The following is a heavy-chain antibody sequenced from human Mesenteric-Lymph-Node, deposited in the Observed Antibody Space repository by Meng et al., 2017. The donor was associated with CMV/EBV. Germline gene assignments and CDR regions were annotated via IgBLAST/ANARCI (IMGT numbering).Heavy chain of an antibody. V-gene: IGHV4-59*01. D-gene: IGHD7-27*01. CDR3: ARALANWGSKPFDI. Sequence: SETLSLTCTVSGGSISSYYWSWIRQPPGKGLEWIGYIYYSGSTNYNPSLKSRVTISVDTSKNQFSLKLSSVTAADTAVYYCARALANWGSKPFDIWGQGTMVTVSS. J-gene: IGHJ3*02. CDR1: GGSISSYY. CDR2: IYYSGST.